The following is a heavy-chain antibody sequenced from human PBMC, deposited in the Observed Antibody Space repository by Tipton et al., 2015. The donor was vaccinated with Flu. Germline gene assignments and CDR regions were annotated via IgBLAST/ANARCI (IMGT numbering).Heavy chain of an antibody. V-gene: IGHV3-7*01. CDR3: ASPRGSGSYSGFAFDV. CDR2: LNQDGGET. CDR1: GFTFSNYW. D-gene: IGHD1-26*01. J-gene: IGHJ3*01. Sequence: GSLRLSCVASGFTFSNYWMSWVRQAPGKGLEWVANLNQDGGETYYVDSVKGRFTISRDNAENSLYLQVNSLRAEDTAVYYCASPRGSGSYSGFAFDVWGQGTMVTVSS.